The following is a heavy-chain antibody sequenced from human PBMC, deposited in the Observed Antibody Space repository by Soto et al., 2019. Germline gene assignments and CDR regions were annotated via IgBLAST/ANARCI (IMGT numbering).Heavy chain of an antibody. J-gene: IGHJ4*02. D-gene: IGHD2-8*02. Sequence: LRLSCAASGFTFNTYGMHWVRQAPGKGLEWVAVISYDAKSKLYVDSVRGRFTISRDNSKNTLFLQMDSLRPEDTALYYCARGLLAAGPFDSWGQGTLVTVSS. CDR3: ARGLLAAGPFDS. CDR1: GFTFNTYG. V-gene: IGHV3-30*03. CDR2: ISYDAKSK.